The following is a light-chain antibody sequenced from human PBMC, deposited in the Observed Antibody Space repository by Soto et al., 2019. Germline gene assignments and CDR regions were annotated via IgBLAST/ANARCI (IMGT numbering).Light chain of an antibody. J-gene: IGLJ2*01. V-gene: IGLV2-8*01. CDR2: EVA. CDR3: SSFAGGGNPVL. Sequence: QSVLTQPPSASGSLGQSVTISCTGTSSDVGGYNYVSWHQQHPGKAPKVMIYEVAKRPPGVPDPFSGSKSGNPASPTVSGLQAEDEADYYCSSFAGGGNPVLLGGGTKLTVL. CDR1: SSDVGGYNY.